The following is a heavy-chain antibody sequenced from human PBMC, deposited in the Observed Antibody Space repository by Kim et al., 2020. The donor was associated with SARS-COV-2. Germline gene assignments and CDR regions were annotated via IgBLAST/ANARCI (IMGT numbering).Heavy chain of an antibody. CDR3: ASGIAVAGTNY. Sequence: TTSNPSLKSRVTISVDTSKNQFSLKLSSVTAADTAVYYCASGIAVAGTNYWGQGTLVTVSS. V-gene: IGHV4-34*01. CDR2: T. D-gene: IGHD6-19*01. J-gene: IGHJ4*02.